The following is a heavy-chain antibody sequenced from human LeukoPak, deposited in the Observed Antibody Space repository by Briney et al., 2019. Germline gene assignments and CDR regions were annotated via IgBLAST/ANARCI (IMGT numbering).Heavy chain of an antibody. CDR2: ISSSGSTI. J-gene: IGHJ4*02. Sequence: GGSLRLSCAASGFTFSDYYMSWIRQAPGKGLEWVSYISSSGSTIYYADSVKGRFTISRDNAKNSLYLQMNSLRAEDTAVYYCARADCSGGSCYSHGYWGQGTLVTVSS. CDR3: ARADCSGGSCYSHGY. D-gene: IGHD2-15*01. CDR1: GFTFSDYY. V-gene: IGHV3-11*01.